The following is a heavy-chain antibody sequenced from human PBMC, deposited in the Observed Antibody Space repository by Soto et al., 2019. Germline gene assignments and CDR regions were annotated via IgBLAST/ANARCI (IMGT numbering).Heavy chain of an antibody. Sequence: GGSLRLSCAASGFTFSSYGMHWVRQAPGKGLEWVAVISYDGSNKYYADSVKGRFTISRDNSKNTLYLQMNSLRAEDTAVYYCAKDRFTMVRGVKWYGIDVRAQRTTVTGSS. CDR3: AKDRFTMVRGVKWYGIDV. CDR1: GFTFSSYG. J-gene: IGHJ6*02. CDR2: ISYDGSNK. V-gene: IGHV3-30*18. D-gene: IGHD3-10*01.